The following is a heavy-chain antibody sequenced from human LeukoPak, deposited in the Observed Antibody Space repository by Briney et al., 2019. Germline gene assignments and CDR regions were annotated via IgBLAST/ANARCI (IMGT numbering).Heavy chain of an antibody. V-gene: IGHV4-34*01. J-gene: IGHJ6*04. D-gene: IGHD6-19*01. CDR3: ASPAVAGIRGTYYYYYGMDV. Sequence: SETLSLTCAVYGGSFSGYYWSWIRQPPGKGLEWIGEINHSGSTNYNPSLKSRVTISVVTSKNQFSLKLSSVTAADTAVYYCASPAVAGIRGTYYYYYGMDVWGKGTTVTVSS. CDR2: INHSGST. CDR1: GGSFSGYY.